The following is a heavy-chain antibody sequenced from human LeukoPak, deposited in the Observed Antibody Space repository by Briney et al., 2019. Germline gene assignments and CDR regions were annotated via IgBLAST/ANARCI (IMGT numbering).Heavy chain of an antibody. J-gene: IGHJ5*02. D-gene: IGHD2-8*01. CDR3: ARVVGGGYCTNGVCS. V-gene: IGHV3-48*01. CDR2: ISSSSSTI. CDR1: GFTFSSYS. Sequence: GGSLRLSCAASGFTFSSYSMNWVRQAPGKGLEWVSYISSSSSTIYYADSVKGRFTISRDNAKNSLYLQMNSLRAEDTAVYYCARVVGGGYCTNGVCSWGQGTLVTVSS.